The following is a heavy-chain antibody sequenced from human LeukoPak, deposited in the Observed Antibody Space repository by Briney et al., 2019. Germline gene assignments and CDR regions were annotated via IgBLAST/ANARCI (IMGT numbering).Heavy chain of an antibody. V-gene: IGHV3-21*01. J-gene: IGHJ4*02. CDR3: ARDRNTDFWSGYYTNYFDY. D-gene: IGHD3-3*01. CDR1: GFTFRNYS. Sequence: GGSLRLSCATSGFTFRNYSMNWVRQAPGKGLEWVASISGGSNYIYYADSLKGRFTISRDNAKNSLFLQMTSLRVEDTAVYYCARDRNTDFWSGYYTNYFDYWGQGTLVTVSS. CDR2: ISGGSNYI.